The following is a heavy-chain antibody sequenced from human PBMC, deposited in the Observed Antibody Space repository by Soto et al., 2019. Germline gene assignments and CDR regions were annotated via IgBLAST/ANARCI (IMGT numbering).Heavy chain of an antibody. J-gene: IGHJ4*02. D-gene: IGHD3-22*01. Sequence: SETLSLTCAVSGGSISSGGYSWSWIRQPPGKGLEWIGYIYHSGTTYYNPSLKSRVTISVDRSKNQFSLKLSSVTAADTAVYYCARARDSSGYYSSLREYYFDYWGQGTLVTVSS. CDR3: ARARDSSGYYSSLREYYFDY. CDR1: GGSISSGGYS. V-gene: IGHV4-30-2*01. CDR2: IYHSGTT.